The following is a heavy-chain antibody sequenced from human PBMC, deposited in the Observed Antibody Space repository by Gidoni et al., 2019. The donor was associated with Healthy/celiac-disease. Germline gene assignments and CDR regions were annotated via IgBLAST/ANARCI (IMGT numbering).Heavy chain of an antibody. D-gene: IGHD3-16*01. CDR1: GGSFSGYY. J-gene: IGHJ6*03. CDR2: INHSGST. V-gene: IGHV4-34*01. Sequence: QVQLQQWGAGLLKPSETLSLTCAVYGGSFSGYYWSWLRQPPGKGLEWIGEINHSGSTNYNPSLKSRVTISVDTSKNQFSLKLSSVTAADTAVYYCARYVARLYYYYMDVWGKGTTVTVSS. CDR3: ARYVARLYYYYMDV.